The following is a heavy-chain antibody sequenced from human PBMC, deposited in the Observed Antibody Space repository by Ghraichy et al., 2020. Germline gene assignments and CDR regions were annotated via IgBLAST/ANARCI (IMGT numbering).Heavy chain of an antibody. CDR2: ISNDGSKE. CDR1: GFTFSNYD. V-gene: IGHV3-30*03. Sequence: LSLTCVASGFTFSNYDMYWVRQAPGKGLEWVAVISNDGSKEYYVDSVKGRFSISRDNSKNTLYLQLSSLRAEDTAVYYCARDCDRTGWYNYRYYGMDVWGQGTTVTVSS. CDR3: ARDCDRTGWYNYRYYGMDV. J-gene: IGHJ6*02. D-gene: IGHD6-19*01.